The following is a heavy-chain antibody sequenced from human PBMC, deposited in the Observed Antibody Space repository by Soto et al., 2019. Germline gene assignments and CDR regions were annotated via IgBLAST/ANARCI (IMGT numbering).Heavy chain of an antibody. CDR1: GFIFTTYT. J-gene: IGHJ4*02. Sequence: EVQLVESGGDLVTPGGSLRLSCEAAGFIFTTYTMNWVRQAPGKGLEWVSSISSDSNYMFHANSVEGRFTISRDNAKNSLYLQMNSLGAEDTAVYYCAKARGGQVTKGASFEYGGQGTLVTVSS. V-gene: IGHV3-21*02. CDR2: ISSDSNYM. D-gene: IGHD3-16*01. CDR3: AKARGGQVTKGASFEY.